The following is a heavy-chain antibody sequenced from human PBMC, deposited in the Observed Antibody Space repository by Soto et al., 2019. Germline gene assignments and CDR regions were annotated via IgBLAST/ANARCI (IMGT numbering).Heavy chain of an antibody. V-gene: IGHV4-30-4*01. CDR1: GGSISSGDYY. D-gene: IGHD1-1*01. Sequence: SETLSLTCTVSGGSISSGDYYWSWIRQPPGKGLEWIGYIYYSGSTYYNPSLKSRVTISVDTSKNQFSLKLSSVTAADTAVYYCARYFRLERRGATAWWGQGTLVTVSS. J-gene: IGHJ4*02. CDR2: IYYSGST. CDR3: ARYFRLERRGATAW.